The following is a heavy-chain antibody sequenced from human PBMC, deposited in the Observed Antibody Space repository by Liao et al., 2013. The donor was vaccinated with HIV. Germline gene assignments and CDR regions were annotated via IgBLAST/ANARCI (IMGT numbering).Heavy chain of an antibody. J-gene: IGHJ6*03. V-gene: IGHV4-34*01. CDR1: GGSFSGYY. D-gene: IGHD4-23*01. CDR3: ARVGGNSDYYYYYMDV. CDR2: INHSGST. Sequence: QVQLQQWGAGLLKPSETLSLTCAVYGGSFSGYYWSWIRQPPGKGLEWIGEINHSGSTNYNPSLKSRVTISVDTSKNQFSLKLSSVTAADTAVYYCARVGGNSDYYYYYMDVWGKGTTVTVSS.